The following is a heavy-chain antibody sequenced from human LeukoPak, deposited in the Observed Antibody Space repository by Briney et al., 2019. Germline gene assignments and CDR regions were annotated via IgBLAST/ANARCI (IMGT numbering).Heavy chain of an antibody. V-gene: IGHV3-73*01. J-gene: IGHJ4*02. CDR2: IRSKANSYAT. D-gene: IGHD2-21*01. Sequence: GGSLRLSCAASGFTFSNSGMHWVRQASGKGLEWVGRIRSKANSYATAYAASVKGRFTISRDDSKNTAYLQMNSLKAEDTAVYYCTRYGDYPFDYWGQGTLVTVSS. CDR3: TRYGDYPFDY. CDR1: GFTFSNSG.